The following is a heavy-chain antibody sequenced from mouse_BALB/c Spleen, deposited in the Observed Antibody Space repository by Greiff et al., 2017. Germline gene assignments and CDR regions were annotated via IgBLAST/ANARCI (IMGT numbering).Heavy chain of an antibody. V-gene: IGHV1S127*01. Sequence: QVQLQQPGAELVKPGASVKMSCKASGYTFTSYWMHWVKQRPGQGLEWIGVIDPSDSYTSYNQKFKGKATLTVDTSSSTAYMQLSSLTSEDSAVYYCTRTGRHFDVWGAGTTVTVSS. CDR1: GYTFTSYW. CDR3: TRTGRHFDV. D-gene: IGHD1-1*02. CDR2: IDPSDSYT. J-gene: IGHJ1*01.